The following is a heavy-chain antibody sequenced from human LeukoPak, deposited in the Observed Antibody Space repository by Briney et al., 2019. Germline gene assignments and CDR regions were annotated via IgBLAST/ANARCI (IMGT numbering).Heavy chain of an antibody. CDR2: ISGSGGST. CDR1: GFTFSSYE. Sequence: GGSLRLSCAASGFTFSSYEMIWVRQAPGKGLEWVSAISGSGGSTYYADSVKGRFTISRDNSKNTLYLQMNSLRAEDTAVYYCAKDDMKELLGRFDYWGQGTLVTVSS. V-gene: IGHV3-23*01. J-gene: IGHJ4*02. CDR3: AKDDMKELLGRFDY. D-gene: IGHD7-27*01.